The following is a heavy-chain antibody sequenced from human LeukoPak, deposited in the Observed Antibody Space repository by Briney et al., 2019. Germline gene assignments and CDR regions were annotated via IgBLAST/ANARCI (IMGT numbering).Heavy chain of an antibody. V-gene: IGHV2-5*02. D-gene: IGHD3-10*01. Sequence: SGPTLVNPTQTLTLTCTFSGFSLSTSGVGVGWIRQPPGEALEWLGLIYWDDDKRYSPSLKSRLTITKDTSKNQVVLTMTNLDPVDTATYYCARRRGTYGRIDYWGQGTLVTVSS. CDR3: ARRRGTYGRIDY. J-gene: IGHJ4*02. CDR2: IYWDDDK. CDR1: GFSLSTSGVG.